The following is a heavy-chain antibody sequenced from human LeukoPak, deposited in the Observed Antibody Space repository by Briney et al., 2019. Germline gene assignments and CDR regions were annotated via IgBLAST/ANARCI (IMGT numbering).Heavy chain of an antibody. D-gene: IGHD2-15*01. J-gene: IGHJ4*02. CDR2: INTNTGNP. Sequence: ASVKVSCKASGYTFTSYAMNWARQAPGQGLEWMGWINTNTGNPTYAQGFTGRFVFSLDTSVSTAYLQISSLKAEDTAVYYCARDFFAEFCGGGGCTWAFDYWAQGTLVPVP. V-gene: IGHV7-4-1*02. CDR1: GYTFTSYA. CDR3: ARDFFAEFCGGGGCTWAFDY.